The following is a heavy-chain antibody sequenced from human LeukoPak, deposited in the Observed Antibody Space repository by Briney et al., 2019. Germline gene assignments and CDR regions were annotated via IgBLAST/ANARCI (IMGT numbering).Heavy chain of an antibody. J-gene: IGHJ5*02. CDR2: IYYSGSS. D-gene: IGHD2-15*01. Sequence: SEALSLTCTVSGGSINNGGYYWSWIRQHPGKGLEWIGYIYYSGSSYYNPSLRSRVTISVDTSKNQFSLKLSSVTAADTAVYYCARDYCSGGSCYSTWFDPWGQGTLVTVSS. CDR1: GGSINNGGYY. V-gene: IGHV4-31*03. CDR3: ARDYCSGGSCYSTWFDP.